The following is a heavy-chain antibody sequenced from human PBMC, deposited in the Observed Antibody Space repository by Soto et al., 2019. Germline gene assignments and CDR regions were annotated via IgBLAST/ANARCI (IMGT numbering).Heavy chain of an antibody. V-gene: IGHV3-74*01. CDR2: INSDGSST. CDR1: GFTFSSYW. D-gene: IGHD6-19*01. CDR3: ARMWAVAGLYDYYGMDV. Sequence: EVQLVESGGGLVQPGGSLRLSCAASGFTFSSYWMHWVRQAPGKGLVWVSRINSDGSSTSYADSVKGRFTISTDNAKHTLDLQMSGLSAEDTAVYYCARMWAVAGLYDYYGMDVWGQGTTVTFSS. J-gene: IGHJ6*02.